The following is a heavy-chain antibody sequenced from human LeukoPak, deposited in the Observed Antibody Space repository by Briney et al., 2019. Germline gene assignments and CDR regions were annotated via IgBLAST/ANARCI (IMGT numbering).Heavy chain of an antibody. V-gene: IGHV3-7*05. J-gene: IGHJ4*02. Sequence: EGSLSLSCAASGFTISLCWMSWVRQAPGKGLEWVANIKQDGSEKYYVDSVKGRFTISRDNARNSLYLQMNSLRAEDTAVYYCVSTATFDHWGQGTLVTVSS. CDR2: IKQDGSEK. D-gene: IGHD5/OR15-5a*01. CDR1: GFTISLCW. CDR3: VSTATFDH.